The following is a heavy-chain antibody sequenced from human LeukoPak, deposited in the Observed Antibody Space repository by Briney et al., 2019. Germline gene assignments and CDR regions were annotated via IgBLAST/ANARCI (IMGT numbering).Heavy chain of an antibody. Sequence: ASVKVSCKAARYTFTAYYIHWVRQAPGQGLEWMGWINPNSGGTNSAQKFQGRVTMTRDSSISTAYMEISRLTSDDTAVYHCARVGSITARKNYFDYWGQGTLVTVSS. J-gene: IGHJ4*02. CDR1: RYTFTAYY. V-gene: IGHV1-2*02. CDR3: ARVGSITARKNYFDY. D-gene: IGHD6-6*01. CDR2: INPNSGGT.